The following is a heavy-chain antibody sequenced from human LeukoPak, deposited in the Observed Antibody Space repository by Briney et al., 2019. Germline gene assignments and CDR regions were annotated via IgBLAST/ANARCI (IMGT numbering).Heavy chain of an antibody. D-gene: IGHD5-24*01. J-gene: IGHJ4*02. CDR3: ARAKSRWLQLLVY. CDR2: IIPIFGTA. Sequence: SVKVSCKASGGTFSSYAISWVRQAPGQGLEWMGGIIPIFGTANYAQKFQGRATITADESTSTAYMELSSLRSEDTAVYYCARAKSRWLQLLVYWGQGTLVTVSS. V-gene: IGHV1-69*01. CDR1: GGTFSSYA.